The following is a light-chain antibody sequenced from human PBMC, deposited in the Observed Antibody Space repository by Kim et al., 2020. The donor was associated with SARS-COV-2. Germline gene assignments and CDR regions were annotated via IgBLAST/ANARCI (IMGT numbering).Light chain of an antibody. V-gene: IGKV3-15*01. J-gene: IGKJ2*01. CDR3: QQYKDWSYT. CDR1: QSVDND. CDR2: HTS. Sequence: SVSPGERATLSCRASQSVDNDLAWYQQKLGHAPRLLIYHTSPRATGIPARCSGSGSGTDFTLTISSLQSEDLAVDYCQQYKDWSYTFGQGTKLEI.